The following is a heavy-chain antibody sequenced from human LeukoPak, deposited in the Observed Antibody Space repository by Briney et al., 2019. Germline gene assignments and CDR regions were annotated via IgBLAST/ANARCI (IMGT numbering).Heavy chain of an antibody. V-gene: IGHV1-18*01. J-gene: IGHJ6*03. Sequence: GASVKVSCKASGYTFTSYGITWVRQAPGEGLEWVGWINAYSSDTNYAQKLQGRVTLTTDTSTSTAYMELRSLRSDDAAVYYCARLTYDNTIYLYYYYYMDVWGEGTTVTISS. CDR1: GYTFTSYG. CDR3: ARLTYDNTIYLYYYYYMDV. CDR2: INAYSSDT. D-gene: IGHD3-22*01.